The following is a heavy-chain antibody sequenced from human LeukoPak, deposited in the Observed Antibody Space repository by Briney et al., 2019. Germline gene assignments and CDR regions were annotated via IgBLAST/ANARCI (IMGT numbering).Heavy chain of an antibody. D-gene: IGHD3-22*01. CDR3: AKGALTMIVGGFER. Sequence: PGGSLRLSCAASGFTFDDYAMHWVRRTPGKGLEWVSSISWNSGSIGYADSVKGRFTISRDNAKKSLYLQMNSLRAEDMALYYCAKGALTMIVGGFERWGQGTLVTVSS. J-gene: IGHJ4*02. CDR1: GFTFDDYA. CDR2: ISWNSGSI. V-gene: IGHV3-9*03.